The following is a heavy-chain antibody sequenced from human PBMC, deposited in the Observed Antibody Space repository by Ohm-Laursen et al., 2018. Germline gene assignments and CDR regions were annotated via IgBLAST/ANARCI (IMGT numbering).Heavy chain of an antibody. D-gene: IGHD5-18*01. CDR1: GFTVISNY. V-gene: IGHV3-53*01. J-gene: IGHJ4*02. CDR3: ARGRGYSYGYAY. CDR2: IYSGGST. Sequence: SLRLSCTASGFTVISNYMSWVRQAPGKGLEWVSVIYSGGSTYYADSVKGRFTISRDNSKNTLYLQMNSLRAEDTAVYYCARGRGYSYGYAYWGQGTLVTVSS.